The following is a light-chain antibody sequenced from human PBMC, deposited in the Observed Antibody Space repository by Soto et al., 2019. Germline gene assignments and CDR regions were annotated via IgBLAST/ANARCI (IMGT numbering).Light chain of an antibody. CDR1: SSDVGGYKY. CDR2: DVT. CDR3: RSYTSSSSYA. V-gene: IGLV2-14*01. Sequence: QSVLTQPASVSGSPGQSITISCTGTSSDVGGYKYVSWYQQHPDKAPKLIIYDVTNRPSGISNRFSGSKSGNTASLTISGLQAEDEADYCCRSYTSSSSYAFGTGTKLTVL. J-gene: IGLJ1*01.